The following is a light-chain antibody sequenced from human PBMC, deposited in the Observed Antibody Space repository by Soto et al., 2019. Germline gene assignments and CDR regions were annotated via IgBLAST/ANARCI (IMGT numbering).Light chain of an antibody. Sequence: DIQMTQSPSSLSASVGYIVTMTCRASQSISSYLNWYQQKPGKAPKLLIYAASSLQSGVPSRFSGSGSGTDFTLTISSLQPEDFATYYCQQSYSTPITFGQGTRLEI. CDR3: QQSYSTPIT. CDR1: QSISSY. J-gene: IGKJ5*01. V-gene: IGKV1-39*01. CDR2: AAS.